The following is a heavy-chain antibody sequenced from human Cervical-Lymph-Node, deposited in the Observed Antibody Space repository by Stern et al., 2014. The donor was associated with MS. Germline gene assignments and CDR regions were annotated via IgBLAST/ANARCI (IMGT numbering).Heavy chain of an antibody. CDR1: GFTFSSYG. CDR3: AKDRLEMATTKRGYYFDY. D-gene: IGHD5-24*01. Sequence: VQLVESGGGVVQPGRSLRLSCAASGFTFSSYGMHWVRQAPGKGLEWVAVISYDGSNKYYADSVKGRFTISRDNSKNTLYLQMNSLRAEDTAVYYCAKDRLEMATTKRGYYFDYWGQGTLVTVSS. V-gene: IGHV3-30*18. CDR2: ISYDGSNK. J-gene: IGHJ4*02.